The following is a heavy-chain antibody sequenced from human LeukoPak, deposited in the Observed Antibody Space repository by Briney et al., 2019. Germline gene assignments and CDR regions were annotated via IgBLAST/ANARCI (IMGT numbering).Heavy chain of an antibody. D-gene: IGHD6-13*01. Sequence: PGGSLRLSCAASGFTFSSYWMSWVRQAPGKGLEWVANIKQDGSEKYYVDSVKGRFTISRDNTKNSLYLQMNSLRAEDTAVYYCARDKQQLGGDWFDPWGQGTLVTVSS. J-gene: IGHJ5*02. V-gene: IGHV3-7*03. CDR1: GFTFSSYW. CDR2: IKQDGSEK. CDR3: ARDKQQLGGDWFDP.